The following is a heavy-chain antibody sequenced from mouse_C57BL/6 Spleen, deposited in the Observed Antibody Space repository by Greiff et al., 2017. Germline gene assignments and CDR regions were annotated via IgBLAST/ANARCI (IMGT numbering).Heavy chain of an antibody. CDR1: GYTFTSYW. CDR2: IHPNSGST. Sequence: VQLQQPGAELVKPGASVKLSCKASGYTFTSYWMHWVKQRPGQGLEWIGMIHPNSGSTNYNEKFKSKATLTVDKSSSTAYMQLSSLTSEDSAVYYCARRGHGSSLYYAMDYWGQGTSVTVSS. CDR3: ARRGHGSSLYYAMDY. V-gene: IGHV1-64*01. D-gene: IGHD1-1*01. J-gene: IGHJ4*01.